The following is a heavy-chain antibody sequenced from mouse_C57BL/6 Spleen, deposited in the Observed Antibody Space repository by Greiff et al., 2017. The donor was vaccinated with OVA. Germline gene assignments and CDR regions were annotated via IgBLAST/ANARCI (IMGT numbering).Heavy chain of an antibody. CDR3: ARWDITTVVVDY. Sequence: VQRVESGPELVKPGASVKISCKASGYAFSSSWMNWVKQRPGKGLEWIGRIYPGDGDTNYNGKFKGKATLTADKSSSTAYMQLSSLTSEDSAVYFCARWDITTVVVDYWGQGTTLTVSS. CDR1: GYAFSSSW. V-gene: IGHV1-82*01. CDR2: IYPGDGDT. J-gene: IGHJ2*01. D-gene: IGHD1-1*01.